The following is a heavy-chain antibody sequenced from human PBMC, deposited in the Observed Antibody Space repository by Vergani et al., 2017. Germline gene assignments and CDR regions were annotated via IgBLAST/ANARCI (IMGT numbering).Heavy chain of an antibody. V-gene: IGHV3-74*01. CDR1: GFSFSGYW. CDR2: IKSDGSIT. J-gene: IGHJ5*01. Sequence: EVQLVESGGGLIHPGGSLRLSCEGSGFSFSGYWMHWVRQSPEKGLVWVSRIKSDGSITNYADSVKGRFTISRDNAKNTWYLEMNSLRGDDTAIYYCVRARCSGPCFMSNWFDSCGQGTMVTVSS. CDR3: VRARCSGPCFMSNWFDS. D-gene: IGHD5-12*01.